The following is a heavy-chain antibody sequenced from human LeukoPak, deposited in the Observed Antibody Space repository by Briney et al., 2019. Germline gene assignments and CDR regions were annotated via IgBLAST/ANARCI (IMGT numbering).Heavy chain of an antibody. V-gene: IGHV1-69*13. Sequence: ASVKVSCKASGGTFSSYAISWVRQAPGQGLEWMGGIIPIFGTANYAQKFQGRVTITADESTSTAYMELSSLRSEDTAVYYCATPDSSGYTFDYWGQGTLVTVSS. D-gene: IGHD3-22*01. CDR3: ATPDSSGYTFDY. CDR1: GGTFSSYA. J-gene: IGHJ4*02. CDR2: IIPIFGTA.